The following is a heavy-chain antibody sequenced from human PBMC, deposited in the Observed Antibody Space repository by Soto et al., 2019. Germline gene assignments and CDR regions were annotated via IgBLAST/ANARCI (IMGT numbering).Heavy chain of an antibody. V-gene: IGHV3-9*01. D-gene: IGHD7-27*01. CDR1: GFTFDDYA. CDR3: AKDRLGTIYYFDY. J-gene: IGHJ4*02. Sequence: VQLVESGGGLVQPGRSLRLSCAASGFTFDDYAMHWVRQAPGKGLEWVSGISWNSGSIGYADSVKGRFTISRDNAKNSLYLQMNSLRAEDTALYYCAKDRLGTIYYFDYWGQGTLVTVSS. CDR2: ISWNSGSI.